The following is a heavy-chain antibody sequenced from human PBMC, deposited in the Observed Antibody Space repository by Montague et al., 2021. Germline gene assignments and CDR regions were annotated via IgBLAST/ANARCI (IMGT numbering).Heavy chain of an antibody. CDR3: AGEWSAFDF. D-gene: IGHD1-26*01. Sequence: SETLSLTCTVSGDSMNTYKWNWIRQPPGKGLEWIGYIYSSGNTNYNPSLKSRVTISVDTSRNQFSLEVRSVTAADTAKYYCAGEWSAFDFWGQGIMVTVSS. J-gene: IGHJ3*01. V-gene: IGHV4-59*01. CDR1: GDSMNTYK. CDR2: IYSSGNT.